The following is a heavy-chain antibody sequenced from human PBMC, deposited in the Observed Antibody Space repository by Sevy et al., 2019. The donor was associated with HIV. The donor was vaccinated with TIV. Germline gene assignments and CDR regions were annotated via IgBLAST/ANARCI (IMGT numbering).Heavy chain of an antibody. J-gene: IGHJ6*02. CDR1: GYIFSSYT. CDR2: ITGSGGNT. V-gene: IGHV3-23*01. D-gene: IGHD2-2*01. CDR3: AKTVNSGGGVVPAANYYYYGMDV. Sequence: GGSLRLSCAASGYIFSSYTMTWVRQAPGKGLEWVSGITGSGGNTYYADSVKGRFTISRDNSKSTLYLQMNSLRAEDTAVYYCAKTVNSGGGVVPAANYYYYGMDVWGQGTTVTVSS.